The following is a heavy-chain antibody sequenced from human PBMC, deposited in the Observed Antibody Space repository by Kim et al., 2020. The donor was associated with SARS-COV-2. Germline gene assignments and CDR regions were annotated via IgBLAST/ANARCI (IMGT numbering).Heavy chain of an antibody. V-gene: IGHV4-59*01. J-gene: IGHJ6*02. CDR3: AGARGSGGYFYYGMDV. CDR1: GGSIRNYY. Sequence: SETLSLTCSVSGGSIRNYYWSWIRQPPGKGLEWIGYMHYSGSSSYNPSLKSRVTISLDTSKNQFSLTLTSVTAADTAVYYCAGARGSGGYFYYGMDVWGQGTTVTVSS. D-gene: IGHD2-8*02. CDR2: MHYSGSS.